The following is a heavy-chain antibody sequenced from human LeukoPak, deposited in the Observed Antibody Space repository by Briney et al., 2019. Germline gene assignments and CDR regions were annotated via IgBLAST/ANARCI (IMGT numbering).Heavy chain of an antibody. Sequence: GGSLRLSCAASGVTFSNYEMHWGRQGPGEGVGRGSDISSSGGEIYYADSVKGRFPISRDNAKNPLYLQMNSLRAEDTAVYYCAKERGAAAVFDYWGQGTLVTVSS. D-gene: IGHD6-13*01. J-gene: IGHJ4*02. V-gene: IGHV3-48*03. CDR2: ISSSGGEI. CDR3: AKERGAAAVFDY. CDR1: GVTFSNYE.